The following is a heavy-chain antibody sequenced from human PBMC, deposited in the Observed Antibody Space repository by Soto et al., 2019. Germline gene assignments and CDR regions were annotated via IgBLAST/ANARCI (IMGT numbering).Heavy chain of an antibody. Sequence: QVQLQESGPGLVKPSQTLSLTCTVSGGSISSGGYYWSCIRQHPGKGLEWIGYISYSGSTYYNPSLKSRVTISVETSKNQFSLKLSSVTAADTAVYYCASSNARLRMNAFDIWGQGTMVTVSS. CDR2: ISYSGST. CDR1: GGSISSGGYY. CDR3: ASSNARLRMNAFDI. J-gene: IGHJ3*02. D-gene: IGHD4-17*01. V-gene: IGHV4-31*03.